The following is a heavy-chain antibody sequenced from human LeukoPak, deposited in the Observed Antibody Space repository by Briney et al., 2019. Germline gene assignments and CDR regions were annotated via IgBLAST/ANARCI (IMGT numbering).Heavy chain of an antibody. J-gene: IGHJ3*01. V-gene: IGHV3-74*01. D-gene: IGHD6-6*01. CDR2: ISPDGSST. CDR1: GFTFSSYW. Sequence: GGSLRLSCAASGFTFSSYWMLWVRQTPGQGLVWVSRISPDGSSTSYADSVKGRFTISRDNAKNTLYLQMNSLRAEDTAVYYCARSSYSSSSSVWGQGTMVTVSS. CDR3: ARSSYSSSSSV.